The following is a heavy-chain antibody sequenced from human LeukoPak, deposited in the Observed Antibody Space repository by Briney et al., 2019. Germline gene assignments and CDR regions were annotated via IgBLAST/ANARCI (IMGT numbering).Heavy chain of an antibody. CDR3: AKDRVAELWFGEFPNWFDP. Sequence: GGSLRLSCVASGFSFSDYYMTWIRQAPGKGLEWVSSISKRNNTIYYADSVKGRFTISRDNAKTSLYLQMNSLRAEDTAVYYCAKDRVAELWFGEFPNWFDPWGQGTLVTVSS. CDR1: GFSFSDYY. D-gene: IGHD3-10*01. J-gene: IGHJ5*02. V-gene: IGHV3-11*01. CDR2: ISKRNNTI.